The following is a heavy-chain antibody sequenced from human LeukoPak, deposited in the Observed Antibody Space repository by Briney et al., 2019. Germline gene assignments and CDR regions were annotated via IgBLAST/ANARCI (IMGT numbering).Heavy chain of an antibody. CDR3: ARDPNMVRGVIIYYYGMDV. J-gene: IGHJ6*02. Sequence: GGSLRLSCAASGFTFSSYSMNWVRQAPGTGLEWVSSISSSSSYIYYADSVKGRFTISRDNAKNSLYLQMNSLRAEDTAVYYCARDPNMVRGVIIYYYGMDVWGQGTTVTVSS. CDR1: GFTFSSYS. CDR2: ISSSSSYI. D-gene: IGHD3-10*01. V-gene: IGHV3-21*01.